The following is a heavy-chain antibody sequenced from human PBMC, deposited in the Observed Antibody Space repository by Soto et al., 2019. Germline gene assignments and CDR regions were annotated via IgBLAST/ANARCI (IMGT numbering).Heavy chain of an antibody. CDR1: GGSFSGYQ. J-gene: IGHJ6*03. CDR3: ARGLILWFGELSRRGGYYYYVDV. CDR2: INDIGNI. V-gene: IGHV4-34*01. D-gene: IGHD3-10*01. Sequence: QVQLQQWGAGLLKPSETLSLTCAVYGGSFSGYQWTWIRQTPGKRLEWIGEINDIGNINYNPSLKIRVTILVDTPNKQISLKLSSVTAADTAVYYCARGLILWFGELSRRGGYYYYVDVWGKGTTVTVSS.